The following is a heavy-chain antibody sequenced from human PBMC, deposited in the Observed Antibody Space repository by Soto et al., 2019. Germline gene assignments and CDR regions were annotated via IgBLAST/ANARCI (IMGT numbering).Heavy chain of an antibody. V-gene: IGHV2-26*01. D-gene: IGHD3-22*01. CDR3: ARISGRDYYDSSGYYSYFDY. Sequence: QVTLKESGPVLVKPTETLTLTCTVSGFSLSNARMGVSWIRQPPGKALEWLAHIFSNDEKSYSTSLKSRLTISKDTSKSQVVLTMTNMDPVDTATYYGARISGRDYYDSSGYYSYFDYWGQGTLVTVSS. CDR2: IFSNDEK. CDR1: GFSLSNARMG. J-gene: IGHJ4*02.